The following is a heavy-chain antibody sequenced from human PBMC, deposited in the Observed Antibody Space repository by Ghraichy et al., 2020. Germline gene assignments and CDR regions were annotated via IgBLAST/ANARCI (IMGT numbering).Heavy chain of an antibody. V-gene: IGHV3-11*01. Sequence: GGSLRLSCAASGFTFSDYYMSWIRQAPGKGLEWVSYISSSGSTIYYADSVKGRFTISRDNAKNSLYLQMNSLRAEDTAVYYCARVGARELYSSSWYDYYGMDVWGQGTTVTVSS. J-gene: IGHJ6*02. CDR3: ARVGARELYSSSWYDYYGMDV. CDR2: ISSSGSTI. D-gene: IGHD6-13*01. CDR1: GFTFSDYY.